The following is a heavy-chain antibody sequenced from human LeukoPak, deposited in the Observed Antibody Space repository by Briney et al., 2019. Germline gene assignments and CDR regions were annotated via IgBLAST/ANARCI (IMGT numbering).Heavy chain of an antibody. CDR3: ARDITAWSRSGGDAFDI. V-gene: IGHV3-48*02. CDR1: GFTFSPYS. Sequence: PGGSLRLSCAASGFTFSPYSMNWVRQAPGKGLEWVSYISSSSSTIYYADSVKGRFTISRDNARNSLYLQMNSLRDEDTAVYYCARDITAWSRSGGDAFDIWGQGTMVTVSS. CDR2: ISSSSSTI. J-gene: IGHJ3*02. D-gene: IGHD1-26*01.